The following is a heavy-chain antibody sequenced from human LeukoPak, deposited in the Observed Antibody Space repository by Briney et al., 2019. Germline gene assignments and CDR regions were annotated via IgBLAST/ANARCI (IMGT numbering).Heavy chain of an antibody. CDR2: IYTSGST. CDR1: GGSISSGSYY. Sequence: SETLSLTCTVSGGSISSGSYYWSWIRQPAGKGLEWIGRIYTSGSTNYNPSLKSRVTISVDTSKNQFSLKLSSVTAADTAVYYCARGQWFGEGSFYYFDLWGQGTLVTVSS. CDR3: ARGQWFGEGSFYYFDL. J-gene: IGHJ4*02. V-gene: IGHV4-61*02. D-gene: IGHD3-10*01.